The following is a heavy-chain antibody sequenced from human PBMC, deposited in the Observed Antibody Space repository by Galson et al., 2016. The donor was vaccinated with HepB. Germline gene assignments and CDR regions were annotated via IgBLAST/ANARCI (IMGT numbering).Heavy chain of an antibody. Sequence: SVKVSCKASGYTFTDYYIHWVRQAPGQGPEWMGIIDPSGGTTTYAQQFQGRVTMTRDTSTSTLYMEMTSLKSEDTAVYYCARGENCSGRNCYKYWGQGTLVSVSS. CDR1: GYTFTDYY. CDR2: IDPSGGTT. V-gene: IGHV1-46*01. J-gene: IGHJ4*02. D-gene: IGHD2-15*01. CDR3: ARGENCSGRNCYKY.